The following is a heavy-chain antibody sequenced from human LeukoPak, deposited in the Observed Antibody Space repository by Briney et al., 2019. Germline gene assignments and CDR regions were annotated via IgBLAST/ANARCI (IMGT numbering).Heavy chain of an antibody. Sequence: SETLSLTCTVSGGSISSYYWSWIRQPPGKGLEWIGYIYYSGSTNYNPSLKSRVTISVDTSKNQFSLKLSSVTAADTAVYYCARQHYYGSGSSFLMAFDIWGQGTMVTVSS. CDR3: ARQHYYGSGSSFLMAFDI. CDR2: IYYSGST. D-gene: IGHD3-10*01. V-gene: IGHV4-59*08. CDR1: GGSISSYY. J-gene: IGHJ3*02.